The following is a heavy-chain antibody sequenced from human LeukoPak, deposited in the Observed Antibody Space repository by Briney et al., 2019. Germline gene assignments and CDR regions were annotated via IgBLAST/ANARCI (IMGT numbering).Heavy chain of an antibody. CDR3: ARGVKPGYSSGWVY. CDR1: GGSISSGDYY. D-gene: IGHD6-19*01. Sequence: SETLSLTCTVSGGSISSGDYYWSWIRQPPGKGLEWIGYIYYSGSTYYNPSLKSRVTISVDTSKDQFSLKLSSVTAADTAVYHCARGVKPGYSSGWVYWGQGTLVTVSS. V-gene: IGHV4-30-4*01. J-gene: IGHJ4*02. CDR2: IYYSGST.